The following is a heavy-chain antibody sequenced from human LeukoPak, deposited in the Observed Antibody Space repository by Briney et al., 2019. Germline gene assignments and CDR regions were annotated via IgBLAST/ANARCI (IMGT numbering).Heavy chain of an antibody. J-gene: IGHJ4*02. Sequence: SETLSLTCTVSGGSISSYYWSWIRQPPGKGLEWIGYIYYSGSTNYNPSLKSRVTISVDTSKNQFSLKLSSVTAADTAVYYCARVRVDYSGNSVVVYYFDYWGQGTLVTVSS. V-gene: IGHV4-59*01. CDR1: GGSISSYY. CDR2: IYYSGST. CDR3: ARVRVDYSGNSVVVYYFDY. D-gene: IGHD4-4*01.